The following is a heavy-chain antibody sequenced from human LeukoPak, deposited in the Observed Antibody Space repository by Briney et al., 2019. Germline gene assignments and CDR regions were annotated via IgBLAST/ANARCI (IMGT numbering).Heavy chain of an antibody. Sequence: PSETLSLTCAISGDSVSSNNGDWNWIRQSPSRGLEWLGRTYYRSKWYNDYAEFIQGRITINADTSKNQFFLQLNSVTPEDTAVYYCARDLGTSGWYTFDFWGQGTLVTVSS. CDR3: ARDLGTSGWYTFDF. CDR1: GDSVSSNNGD. V-gene: IGHV6-1*01. D-gene: IGHD6-19*01. CDR2: TYYRSKWYN. J-gene: IGHJ4*02.